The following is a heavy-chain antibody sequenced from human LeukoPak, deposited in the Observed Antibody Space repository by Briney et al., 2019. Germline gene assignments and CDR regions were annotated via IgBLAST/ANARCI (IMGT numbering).Heavy chain of an antibody. Sequence: SETLSLTCAVSGGSISSSNWWSWVRQPPGKGLEWIGEIYHSGSTNYNPSLKSRVTISVDKSKNQFSLKLSSVTAADTAVYYCARDNGRVYHYDSSGYGAFDIWGQGTMVTVSS. CDR1: GGSISSSNW. V-gene: IGHV4-4*02. CDR2: IYHSGST. CDR3: ARDNGRVYHYDSSGYGAFDI. D-gene: IGHD3-22*01. J-gene: IGHJ3*02.